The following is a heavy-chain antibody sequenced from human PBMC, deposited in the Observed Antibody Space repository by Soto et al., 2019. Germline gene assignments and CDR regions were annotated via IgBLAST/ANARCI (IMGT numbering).Heavy chain of an antibody. CDR1: GFTFSSYS. CDR3: AGGGTTFLGAFDI. CDR2: ISSSSSYI. D-gene: IGHD1-7*01. Sequence: EVQLVESGGGLVKPGGSLRLSCAASGFTFSSYSMNWVRQAPGKGLEWVSSISSSSSYIYYADSVKGRFTISRDNAKNTLYLQMNSLRAEDTAVYYCAGGGTTFLGAFDIWGQGTMVTVSS. V-gene: IGHV3-21*01. J-gene: IGHJ3*02.